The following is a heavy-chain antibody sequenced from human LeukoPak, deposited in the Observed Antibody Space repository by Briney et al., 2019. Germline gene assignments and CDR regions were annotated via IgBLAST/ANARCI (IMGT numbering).Heavy chain of an antibody. CDR1: GGSISSGSYY. Sequence: PSQTLSLTCTVSGGSISSGSYYWSWIRQPAGKGLEWIGRIYTSGSTNYNPSLKSRVTISVDTSKNQFSLKLSSMTAADTAVYYCAREPHLSWSGSYLNWFDPWGQGTLVTVSS. D-gene: IGHD1-26*01. CDR2: IYTSGST. V-gene: IGHV4-61*02. J-gene: IGHJ5*02. CDR3: AREPHLSWSGSYLNWFDP.